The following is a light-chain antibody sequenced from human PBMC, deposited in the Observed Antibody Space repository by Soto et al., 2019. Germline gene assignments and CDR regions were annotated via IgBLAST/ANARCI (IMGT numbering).Light chain of an antibody. CDR2: GAS. J-gene: IGKJ5*01. CDR3: QQYGSPIT. CDR1: QSVSSSY. V-gene: IGKV3-20*01. Sequence: VLTQSPGTLSLSPGERATLSRRASQSVSSSYLAWYQQKPGQAPRLLIYGASSRATGIPDRFSGSGSGTDFTLTISRLEPEDFAVYYCQQYGSPITFGQGTRLEIK.